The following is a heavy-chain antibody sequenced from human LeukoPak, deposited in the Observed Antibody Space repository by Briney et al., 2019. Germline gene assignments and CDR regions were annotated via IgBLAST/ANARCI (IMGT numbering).Heavy chain of an antibody. Sequence: SETLSLTCTVSGYSISSGSYWGWIRQPPGKGLEWVASIYHSGDTQYNPSLKSRVTISVDTSKNQFSLKLSSVTAADTAVYYCARRGRNFWSGYPTYYFDYWGQGTLVTVSS. D-gene: IGHD3-3*01. CDR2: IYHSGDT. CDR1: GYSISSGSY. V-gene: IGHV4-38-2*02. CDR3: ARRGRNFWSGYPTYYFDY. J-gene: IGHJ4*02.